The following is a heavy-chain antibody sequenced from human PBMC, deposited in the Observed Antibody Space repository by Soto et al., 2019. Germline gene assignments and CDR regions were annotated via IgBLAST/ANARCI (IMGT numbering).Heavy chain of an antibody. J-gene: IGHJ6*02. CDR3: VRDRTDILTGYHYGMDV. CDR2: ISAYNGNT. V-gene: IGHV1-18*04. CDR1: GYTFTSYG. Sequence: QVQLVQSGAEVKKPGASVKVSCKASGYTFTSYGISWVRQAPGQGLEWMGWISAYNGNTNYAQKLQGRVTMTTDTSTSTAYMELRSLRSDDTAVYYCVRDRTDILTGYHYGMDVWGQGTTVTVSS. D-gene: IGHD3-9*01.